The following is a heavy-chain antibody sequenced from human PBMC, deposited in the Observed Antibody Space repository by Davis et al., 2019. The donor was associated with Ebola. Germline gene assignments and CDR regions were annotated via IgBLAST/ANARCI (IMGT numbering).Heavy chain of an antibody. D-gene: IGHD3-16*01. J-gene: IGHJ4*02. V-gene: IGHV4-34*01. Sequence: SETLSLTCAVYGGSFSGYYWSWIRQPPGKGLEWIGEINHSGNTKYNPSLKSRVTISVDTSKNQFSLNLRSMTAADTAVYYCARGSDYVWGKDDFWGQGTPVTVSS. CDR3: ARGSDYVWGKDDF. CDR2: INHSGNT. CDR1: GGSFSGYY.